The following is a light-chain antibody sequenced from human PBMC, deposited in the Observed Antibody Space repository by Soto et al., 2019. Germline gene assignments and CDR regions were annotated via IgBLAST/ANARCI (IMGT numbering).Light chain of an antibody. CDR3: SSYTGSSTDV. V-gene: IGLV2-14*01. CDR2: EVN. Sequence: QSALTQPASVSGSPGQSITISCTGTSSDVGGYNYVSWYQHHPGRAPKLMIYEVNNRPSGVSNRFSGSKSGNTASLTISGLQAEDEADFYCSSYTGSSTDVFGTGTKLTVL. CDR1: SSDVGGYNY. J-gene: IGLJ1*01.